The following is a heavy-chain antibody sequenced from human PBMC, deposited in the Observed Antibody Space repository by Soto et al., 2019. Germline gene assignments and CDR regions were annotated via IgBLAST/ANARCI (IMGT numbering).Heavy chain of an antibody. D-gene: IGHD5-12*01. CDR3: AREDGATIRFDP. Sequence: SETLSLTCTVSGGSISSGGYYWSWIRQHPGKGLEWIGYIYYSGSTYYNPSLKSRVTISVDTSKNQFSLKLSSVTAADTAVYYCAREDGATIRFDPWGQGTLVTVSS. CDR1: GGSISSGGYY. J-gene: IGHJ5*02. V-gene: IGHV4-31*03. CDR2: IYYSGST.